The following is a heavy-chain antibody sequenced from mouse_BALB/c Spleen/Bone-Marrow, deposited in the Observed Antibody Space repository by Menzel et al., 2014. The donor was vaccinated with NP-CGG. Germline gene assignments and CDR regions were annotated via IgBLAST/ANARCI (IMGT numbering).Heavy chain of an antibody. CDR2: ILPGSGSS. D-gene: IGHD3-2*02. V-gene: IGHV1-9*01. CDR3: ARGIRNYFDY. Sequence: VQLVESGAELMKPGASVRISCKATGYTFSNYWIEWVKQRPGHGLEWIGEILPGSGSSQYNEKFKGKATFTADTSSNTAYMQLSSLTSEDSAVYYCARGIRNYFDYWGQGTTLTVSS. CDR1: GYTFSNYW. J-gene: IGHJ2*01.